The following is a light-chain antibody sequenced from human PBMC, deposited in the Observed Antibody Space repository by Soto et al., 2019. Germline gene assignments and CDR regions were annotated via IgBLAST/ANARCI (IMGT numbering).Light chain of an antibody. CDR3: QQYNEWPK. CDR2: GAS. V-gene: IGKV3-15*01. CDR1: QSVSSN. J-gene: IGKJ1*01. Sequence: EIVMTQSPATLSVSLGERATLSCRASQSVSSNLAWYQLKPGQAPRLLIYGASTRATGIPARFSGSGSGTEFTLTISSLQSEDFAVYYCQQYNEWPKVGQGTRWIS.